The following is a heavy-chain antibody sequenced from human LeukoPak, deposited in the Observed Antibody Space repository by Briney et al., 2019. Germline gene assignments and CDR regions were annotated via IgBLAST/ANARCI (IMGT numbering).Heavy chain of an antibody. D-gene: IGHD4-17*01. CDR1: GGSFSGYY. J-gene: IGHJ4*02. Sequence: SETLSLTCAVYGGSFSGYYWSWIRQPPGKGLEWIGEINHSGSTNYNPSLKSRVTISVDTSKNQFSLKQSSVTAADTAVYYCAREPTLTTGDHWGQGILVTVSS. CDR3: AREPTLTTGDH. V-gene: IGHV4-34*01. CDR2: INHSGST.